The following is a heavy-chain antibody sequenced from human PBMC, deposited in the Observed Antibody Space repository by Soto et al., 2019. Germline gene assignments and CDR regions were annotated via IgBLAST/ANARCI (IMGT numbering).Heavy chain of an antibody. CDR3: ARDYYGMDV. Sequence: SETLSLTCTVSGGSISSGGYSWTWIRQSPGKGLEWIGYTYQSGSAYYNPSLKSRVTISVDRSKNQFSLNLTSVTAADTAVYYCARDYYGMDVWGQGTTVTISS. J-gene: IGHJ6*02. CDR1: GGSISSGGYS. CDR2: TYQSGSA. V-gene: IGHV4-30-2*06.